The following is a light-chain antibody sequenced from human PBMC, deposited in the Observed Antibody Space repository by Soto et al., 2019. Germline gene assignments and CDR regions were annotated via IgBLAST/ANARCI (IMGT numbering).Light chain of an antibody. J-gene: IGKJ5*01. V-gene: IGKV3-11*01. CDR1: QTVSTL. CDR3: QQRDNWPLT. Sequence: EIVLTQSPATLSSSAGERATLSCRASQTVSTLLGWYQQKPGQAPRLLIYEASIMASGIPARFSGSGSGTDFTLTISSLQPEDFAFYYCQQRDNWPLTFGQGTQLEIK. CDR2: EAS.